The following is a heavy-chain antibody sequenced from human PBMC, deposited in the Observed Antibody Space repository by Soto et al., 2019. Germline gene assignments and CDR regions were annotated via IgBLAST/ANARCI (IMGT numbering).Heavy chain of an antibody. V-gene: IGHV4-61*01. CDR3: ARDEGWDCSGVRCNPGGHY. J-gene: IGHJ4*02. CDR1: GGSVSSGSYY. CDR2: IYYSGRI. Sequence: QVQLQESGPGLVKPSETLSLTCTVSGGSVSSGSYYWSWIRQPPGKGLEWIGYIYYSGRINYNPSLKSRVTISADTSENQFSLKLNSVTAADTAVYYCARDEGWDCSGVRCNPGGHYWGQGTLVTVSS. D-gene: IGHD2-15*01.